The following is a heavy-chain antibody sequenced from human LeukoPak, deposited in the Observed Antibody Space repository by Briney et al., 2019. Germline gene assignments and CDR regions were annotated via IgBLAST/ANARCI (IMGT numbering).Heavy chain of an antibody. D-gene: IGHD1-26*01. CDR2: INSDGSIT. V-gene: IGHV3-74*01. CDR1: GFTFSSYW. CDR3: VRESKYSGSYHEDY. Sequence: GGSLRLSCAASGFTFSSYWMHWVRQAPGKGLVWVSRINSDGSITTYADSVRGRFTISRDNAKSTLYLQMNSLRAEDTAVYYCVRESKYSGSYHEDYWGQGTLVTVSS. J-gene: IGHJ4*02.